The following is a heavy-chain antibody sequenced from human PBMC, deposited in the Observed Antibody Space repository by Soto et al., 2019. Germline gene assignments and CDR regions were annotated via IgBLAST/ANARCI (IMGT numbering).Heavy chain of an antibody. J-gene: IGHJ4*02. Sequence: ASVKVSCKASGGTFSSYAINWVRQAPGQGLEWMGGIIPIFGTANYAQKFQGRVTITADESTSTAYMELSSLRSEDTAVYYCVKTGHIAEVHFDYWGQGTLVTVSS. D-gene: IGHD2-21*01. V-gene: IGHV1-69*13. CDR3: VKTGHIAEVHFDY. CDR2: IIPIFGTA. CDR1: GGTFSSYA.